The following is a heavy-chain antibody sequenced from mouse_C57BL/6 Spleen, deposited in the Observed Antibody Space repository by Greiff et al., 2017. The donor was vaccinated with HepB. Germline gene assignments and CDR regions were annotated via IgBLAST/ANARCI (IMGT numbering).Heavy chain of an antibody. CDR2: IYPGDGDT. J-gene: IGHJ2*01. CDR1: GYAFSSSW. D-gene: IGHD2-1*01. CDR3: ARNPIYYGNSNYFDY. V-gene: IGHV1-82*01. Sequence: VQLQQSGPELVKPGASVKISCKASGYAFSSSWMNWVKQRPGKGLEWIGRIYPGDGDTNYNGKFKGKATLTADKSSSTAYMQLSSLTSEDSAVYCCARNPIYYGNSNYFDYWGQGTTLTVSS.